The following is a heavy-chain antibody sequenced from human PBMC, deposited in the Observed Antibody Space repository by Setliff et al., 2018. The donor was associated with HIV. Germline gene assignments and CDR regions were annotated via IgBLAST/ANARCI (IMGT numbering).Heavy chain of an antibody. CDR3: TTSSPPAMTTVTSLSFDY. V-gene: IGHV3-15*01. CDR1: GLSFSYAW. J-gene: IGHJ4*02. Sequence: PGGSLRLSCAASGLSFSYAWLSWVRQAPGKGLEWVGRIKRKSDGGTADYAAHVKGRFTISRDDSKNTLYLQMNSLKTEDTAVYYCTTSSPPAMTTVTSLSFDYWGQGTLVTVFS. CDR2: IKRKSDGGTA. D-gene: IGHD4-17*01.